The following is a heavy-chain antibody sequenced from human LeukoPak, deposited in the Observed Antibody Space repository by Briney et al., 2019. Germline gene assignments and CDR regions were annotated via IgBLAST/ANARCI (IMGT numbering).Heavy chain of an antibody. CDR3: ARVYYYDSSGYYHPFDY. J-gene: IGHJ4*02. CDR2: ISSDSSIK. V-gene: IGHV3-30*03. D-gene: IGHD3-22*01. Sequence: GGSLRLSCAASGFSFSSESMHWVRQAPGKGLEWVAVISSDSSIKYSADSVKGRFTISRDNAKNSLYLQMNSLRAEDTAVYYCARVYYYDSSGYYHPFDYWGQGTLVTVSS. CDR1: GFSFSSES.